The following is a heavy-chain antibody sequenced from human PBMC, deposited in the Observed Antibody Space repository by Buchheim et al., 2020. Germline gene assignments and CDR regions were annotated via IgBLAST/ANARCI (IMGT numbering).Heavy chain of an antibody. J-gene: IGHJ4*02. CDR1: GGSISSYY. D-gene: IGHD3-10*01. Sequence: QVQLQESGPGLVKPSETLSLTCTVSGGSISSYYWSWIRQPPGKGLEWIGYIYYSGSTNYNPSLKSRVTISVDTSKNQFPLKLSSVTAADTAVYYCARAAWATGVPDYWGQGTL. CDR3: ARAAWATGVPDY. CDR2: IYYSGST. V-gene: IGHV4-59*01.